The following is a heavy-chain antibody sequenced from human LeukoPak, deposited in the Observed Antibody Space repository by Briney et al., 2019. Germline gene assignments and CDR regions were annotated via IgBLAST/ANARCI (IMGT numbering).Heavy chain of an antibody. D-gene: IGHD3-3*01. Sequence: ASVKVSCKASGYTFTGYYMHWVRQARGQGLEWMGWISAYNGNTNYAQKLQGRVTMTTDTSTSTAYMELRSLRSDDTAVYYCARDHRFLGAFDIWGQGTMVTVSS. J-gene: IGHJ3*02. CDR1: GYTFTGYY. V-gene: IGHV1-18*04. CDR2: ISAYNGNT. CDR3: ARDHRFLGAFDI.